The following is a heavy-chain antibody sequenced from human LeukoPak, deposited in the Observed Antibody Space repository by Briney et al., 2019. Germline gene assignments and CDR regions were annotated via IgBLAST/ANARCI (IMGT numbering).Heavy chain of an antibody. CDR3: AREGGSSWYGTGGYYYYYYMDV. CDR2: IKPDGGEK. CDR1: GFTFSNFW. D-gene: IGHD6-13*01. Sequence: GGSLRLSCAASGFTFSNFWMTWVRQAPGKGLEWVANIKPDGGEKYYVDSVKGRFTISRDNAKNSLYLQMNSLRAEDTAVYYCAREGGSSWYGTGGYYYYYYMDVWGKGTTVTISS. J-gene: IGHJ6*03. V-gene: IGHV3-7*01.